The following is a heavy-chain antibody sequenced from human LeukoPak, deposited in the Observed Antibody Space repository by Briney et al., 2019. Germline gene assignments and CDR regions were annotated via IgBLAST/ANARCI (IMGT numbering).Heavy chain of an antibody. D-gene: IGHD6-13*01. J-gene: IGHJ4*02. CDR2: ISGSGGNT. CDR1: GFTFSSYA. CDR3: AKTLSISAAGIDY. V-gene: IGHV3-23*01. Sequence: GGSLRLSCAASGFTFSSYAMSWVRQAPGKGLEWVSAISGSGGNTYYADSVKGRFTISRDNSKNTLYLQMNSLRAEDTAVFYCAKTLSISAAGIDYWGQGTLVTVSS.